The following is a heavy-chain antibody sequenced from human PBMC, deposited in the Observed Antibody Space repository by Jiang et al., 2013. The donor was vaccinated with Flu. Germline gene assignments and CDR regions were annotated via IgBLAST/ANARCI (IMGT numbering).Heavy chain of an antibody. Sequence: GLVKPSETLSLTCTVSGGSISSYYWSWIRQPPGKGLEWIGYIYYSGSTNYNPSLKSRVTISVDTSKNQFSLKLSSVTAADTAVYYCARGPLVAAAGTPFDYWGQGTLVTVSS. CDR1: GGSISSYY. J-gene: IGHJ4*02. CDR3: ARGPLVAAAGTPFDY. D-gene: IGHD6-13*01. V-gene: IGHV4-59*01. CDR2: IYYSGST.